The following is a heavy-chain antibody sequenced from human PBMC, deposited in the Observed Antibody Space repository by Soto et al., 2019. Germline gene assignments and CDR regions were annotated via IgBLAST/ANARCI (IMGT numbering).Heavy chain of an antibody. Sequence: EVQLVETGGGLIQPGGSLRLSCAASGFNVSYNYMSWVRQAPGKGLEWVSIIHSDGGTYYADSVKGRFTISRDNSRNTVHLQMNSLRAEDTAVYYCGSIAVAEGFEPWGQGTLVTVSS. J-gene: IGHJ5*02. CDR1: GFNVSYNY. V-gene: IGHV3-53*02. D-gene: IGHD6-19*01. CDR2: IHSDGGT. CDR3: GSIAVAEGFEP.